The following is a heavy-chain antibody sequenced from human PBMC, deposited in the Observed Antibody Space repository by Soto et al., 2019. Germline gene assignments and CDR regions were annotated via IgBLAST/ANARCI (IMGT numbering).Heavy chain of an antibody. Sequence: QVQLQESGPGLVKPSETLSLTCNVSGGSLTDHYWTWIRQPPGKGLEWIGCVFSRGGTYYEPSLKSLVTISLDTSKNQFSLRLTSMTTADTAVYYCARMRPTGWHDYYFFGMDLWGQGTTVTVSS. CDR3: ARMRPTGWHDYYFFGMDL. J-gene: IGHJ6*02. CDR1: GGSLTDHY. CDR2: VFSRGGT. V-gene: IGHV4-59*11. D-gene: IGHD6-19*01.